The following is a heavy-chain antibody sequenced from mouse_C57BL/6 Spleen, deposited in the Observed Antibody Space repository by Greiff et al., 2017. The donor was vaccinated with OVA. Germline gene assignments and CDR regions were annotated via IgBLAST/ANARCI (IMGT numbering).Heavy chain of an antibody. CDR3: ARYYDYDGGGFDY. V-gene: IGHV1-20*01. CDR1: GYSFTGYF. D-gene: IGHD2-4*01. CDR2: INPYNGDT. J-gene: IGHJ2*01. Sequence: EVKLMESGPELVKPGDSVKISCKASGYSFTGYFMNWVMQSHGKSLEWIGRINPYNGDTFYNQKFKGKATLTVDKSSSTAHMELRSLTSEDSAVYYCARYYDYDGGGFDYWGQGTTLTVSS.